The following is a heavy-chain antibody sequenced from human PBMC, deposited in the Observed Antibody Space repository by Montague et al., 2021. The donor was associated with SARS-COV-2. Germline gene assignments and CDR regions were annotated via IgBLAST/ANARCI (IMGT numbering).Heavy chain of an antibody. Sequence: TLSLTCTVSAGSMSSSDFYWTWVRQPAGKGLEWIGRIYISGRTNYNPFLQSRVTMTLDTSKNEFYLRLSSVSAADRAVYYCARVSDGPEGNFDYWGQGTLVTVSS. CDR1: AGSMSSSDFY. CDR3: ARVSDGPEGNFDY. D-gene: IGHD5-18*01. J-gene: IGHJ4*02. V-gene: IGHV4-61*02. CDR2: IYISGRT.